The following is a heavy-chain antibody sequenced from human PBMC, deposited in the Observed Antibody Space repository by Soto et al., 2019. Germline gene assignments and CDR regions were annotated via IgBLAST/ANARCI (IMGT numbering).Heavy chain of an antibody. V-gene: IGHV3-21*01. CDR1: GFIFSSYS. D-gene: IGHD2-15*01. J-gene: IGHJ4*02. Sequence: GGSLRLSCAASGFIFSSYSMNWVRQAPGKGLEWVSSISSSSTYTYYAESAKGRFTISRDSAKNSLFLEMTSLRAEDTAVYYCARDRCSGGSCYSIDYWGQGTLVTV. CDR2: ISSSSTYT. CDR3: ARDRCSGGSCYSIDY.